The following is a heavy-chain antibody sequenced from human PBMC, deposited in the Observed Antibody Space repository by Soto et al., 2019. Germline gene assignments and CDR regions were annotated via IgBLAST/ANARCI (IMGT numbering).Heavy chain of an antibody. CDR3: ARMSQDIVVVVAAHDAFDI. Sequence: QVQLQESGPGLVKPSQTLSLTCTVSGDSISSGGYYWSWIRQHPGKGLEWIGYIYYSGSTYYNPSLKSRVTISVDTSKNQFSLKLSSVTAADTAVYYCARMSQDIVVVVAAHDAFDIWGQGTMVTVSS. D-gene: IGHD2-15*01. J-gene: IGHJ3*02. CDR1: GDSISSGGYY. V-gene: IGHV4-31*03. CDR2: IYYSGST.